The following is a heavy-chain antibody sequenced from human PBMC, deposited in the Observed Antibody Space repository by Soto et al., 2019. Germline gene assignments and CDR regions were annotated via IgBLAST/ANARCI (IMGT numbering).Heavy chain of an antibody. CDR1: SGSISSSNW. CDR2: IYHSGST. J-gene: IGHJ5*02. CDR3: ARDGPLQDSSGYYGANWFDP. Sequence: SETLSLTWAVSSGSISSSNWWSWVRQPPGKGLEWIGEIYHSGSTNYNPSLKSRVTISVDKSKNQFSLKLSSVTAADTAVYYCARDGPLQDSSGYYGANWFDPWGQGTLVTVSS. V-gene: IGHV4-4*02. D-gene: IGHD3-22*01.